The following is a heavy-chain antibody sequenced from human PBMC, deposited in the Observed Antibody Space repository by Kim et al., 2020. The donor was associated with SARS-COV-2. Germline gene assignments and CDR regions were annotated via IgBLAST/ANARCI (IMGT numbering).Heavy chain of an antibody. CDR2: IYYSGST. D-gene: IGHD3-10*01. CDR3: ARHRALVKSESSPLFDY. CDR1: GGSISSSSYY. Sequence: SETLSLTCTVSGGSISSSSYYWGWIRQPPGKGLEWIGSIYYSGSTYYNPSLKSRVTISVDTSKNQFSLKLSSVTAADTAVYYCARHRALVKSESSPLFDYWGQGTLVTVSS. J-gene: IGHJ4*02. V-gene: IGHV4-39*01.